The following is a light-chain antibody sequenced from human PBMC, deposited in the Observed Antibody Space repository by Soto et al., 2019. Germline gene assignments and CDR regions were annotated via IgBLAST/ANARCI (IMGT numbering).Light chain of an antibody. CDR2: GAS. V-gene: IGKV3-15*01. J-gene: IGKJ1*01. Sequence: EIVMTQSQATLSVSPGERATLSCRASQSVSSNLAWYQQKPGQAPRLPIYGASTRATGIPARFSGSGSGTEFTLTISSLQSEDFAVYYCQQYNNWPPIAFGQGTKVEIK. CDR3: QQYNNWPPIA. CDR1: QSVSSN.